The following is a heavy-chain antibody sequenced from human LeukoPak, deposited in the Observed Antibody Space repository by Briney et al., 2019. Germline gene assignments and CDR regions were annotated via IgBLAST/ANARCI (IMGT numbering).Heavy chain of an antibody. V-gene: IGHV3-21*01. J-gene: IGHJ4*02. Sequence: PGGSLRLSCEASGFTFSSYSIHWVRQAPGKGPEWISCISSGSSYIHYADSLKGRFTISRDSAKNALYLQMNSLRAEDTAVYYCAREGYSRTWYFDYWGQGTLVTVSS. CDR3: AREGYSRTWYFDY. CDR1: GFTFSSYS. CDR2: ISSGSSYI. D-gene: IGHD6-13*01.